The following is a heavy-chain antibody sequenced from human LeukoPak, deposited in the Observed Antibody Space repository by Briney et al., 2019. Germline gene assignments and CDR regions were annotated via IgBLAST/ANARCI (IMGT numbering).Heavy chain of an antibody. V-gene: IGHV3-30*02. CDR3: AKDSLADIDY. Sequence: GGSLRLSCAASGFIFSIYGMYWVSQAPGKGLEWVAFIRHDGSIKNYADSVKGRSTISRDNSKNTLYLQMNSLRAEDTAVYYCAKDSLADIDYWGQGTLVTVSS. J-gene: IGHJ4*02. CDR2: IRHDGSIK. D-gene: IGHD3-16*01. CDR1: GFIFSIYG.